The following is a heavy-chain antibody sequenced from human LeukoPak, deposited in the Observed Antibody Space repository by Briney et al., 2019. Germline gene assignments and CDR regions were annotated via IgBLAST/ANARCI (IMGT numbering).Heavy chain of an antibody. Sequence: SETLSLTCTVSGGSISSYYWSWIRQPPGKGLEWIGYIYYSGSTNYNPSLKSRVIISVDTSKNQFSLKLSSVTAADTAVYYCAREESDYWGQGTLVTVSS. D-gene: IGHD5-24*01. J-gene: IGHJ4*02. V-gene: IGHV4-59*12. CDR2: IYYSGST. CDR1: GGSISSYY. CDR3: AREESDY.